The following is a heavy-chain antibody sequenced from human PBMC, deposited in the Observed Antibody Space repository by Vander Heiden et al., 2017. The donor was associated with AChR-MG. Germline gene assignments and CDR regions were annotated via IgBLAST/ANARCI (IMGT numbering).Heavy chain of an antibody. D-gene: IGHD3-3*01. V-gene: IGHV3-11*01. Sequence: QVQLVESGGGLVKPGGSLRLSCAASGFTFSDYYMNWIRQAPGKGLQWVSYISKRGDISYYADSVKGRFTISRDNVRNSLYLQMNSLRDEDTAVYYCARDMQYDRRTGSDSWGQGTLVTVSS. J-gene: IGHJ4*02. CDR2: ISKRGDIS. CDR3: ARDMQYDRRTGSDS. CDR1: GFTFSDYY.